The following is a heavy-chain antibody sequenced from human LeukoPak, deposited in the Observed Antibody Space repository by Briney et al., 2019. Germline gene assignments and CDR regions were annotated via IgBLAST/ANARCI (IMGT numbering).Heavy chain of an antibody. J-gene: IGHJ6*02. V-gene: IGHV1-58*02. Sequence: GTSMKVSCKASGFTFTSSAMQWVRQARGQRLEWIGWIVVGSGNTNYAQKFQERVTITRDMSTSTAYMELSSLRSEDTAVYYCAAESSPAPFYYYGMDVWGQGTTVTVSS. D-gene: IGHD6-6*01. CDR2: IVVGSGNT. CDR3: AAESSPAPFYYYGMDV. CDR1: GFTFTSSA.